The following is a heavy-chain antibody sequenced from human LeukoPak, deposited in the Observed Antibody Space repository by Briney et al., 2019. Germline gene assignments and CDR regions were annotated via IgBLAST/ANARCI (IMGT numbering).Heavy chain of an antibody. J-gene: IGHJ3*02. V-gene: IGHV3-23*01. CDR3: AKDLGYYDSSGYYPGAFDI. CDR1: GFTFSSYS. D-gene: IGHD3-22*01. Sequence: GGSLRLSCAASGFTFSSYSMSWVRQAPGKGLEWVSAISGSGGSTYYADSVKGRFTISRDNSKNTLYLQMNSLRAEDTAVYYCAKDLGYYDSSGYYPGAFDIWGQGTMVTVSS. CDR2: ISGSGGST.